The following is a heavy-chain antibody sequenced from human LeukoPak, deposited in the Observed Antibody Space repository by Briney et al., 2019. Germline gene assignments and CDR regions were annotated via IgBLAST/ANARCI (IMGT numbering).Heavy chain of an antibody. D-gene: IGHD3-10*01. CDR1: GGSISSSNW. V-gene: IGHV4-4*02. CDR2: IYHSGST. CDR3: ARELYGSGSYFGNWFDP. J-gene: IGHJ5*02. Sequence: SGTLSLTCAVSGGSISSSNWWSWVRQSPGKGLEWIGEIYHSGSTNYNPSLKSRVTISVDKSKNQFSPKLSSVAAADTALYYCARELYGSGSYFGNWFDPWGQGTLVTVSS.